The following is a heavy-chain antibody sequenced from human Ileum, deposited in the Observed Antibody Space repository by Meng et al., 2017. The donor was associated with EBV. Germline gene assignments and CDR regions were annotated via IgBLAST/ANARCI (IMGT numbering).Heavy chain of an antibody. J-gene: IGHJ4*02. V-gene: IGHV4-39*07. CDR3: ARDPAYPRGLFDS. D-gene: IGHD3-10*01. CDR2: IYRSGSS. CDR1: GDSISNSDHY. Sequence: LQLQEPGPGLVKPSETLSLSCSVSGDSISNSDHYWNWIRRSPGKGLEWIASIYRSGSSYFDPSLKSRVSLSLDTSKNQFSLKLSSATAADTALYYCARDPAYPRGLFDSWGQGILVTVSS.